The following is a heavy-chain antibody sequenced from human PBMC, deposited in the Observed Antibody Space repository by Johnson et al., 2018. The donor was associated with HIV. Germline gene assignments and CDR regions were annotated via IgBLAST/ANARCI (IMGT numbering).Heavy chain of an antibody. CDR3: ARVGASGVGRSVGAFDI. CDR1: GFSFSSYW. CDR2: INSDGTTT. J-gene: IGHJ3*02. Sequence: VQLVESGGGLVQPGGSLRLSCAVSGFSFSSYWMHWVRQPPGKGLVWVSRINSDGTTTTYADSVKGRFTISRDNATSTLYLQMHSLRAGDTSVYYCARVGASGVGRSVGAFDIWGQGTMFTVSS. D-gene: IGHD4/OR15-4a*01. V-gene: IGHV3-74*01.